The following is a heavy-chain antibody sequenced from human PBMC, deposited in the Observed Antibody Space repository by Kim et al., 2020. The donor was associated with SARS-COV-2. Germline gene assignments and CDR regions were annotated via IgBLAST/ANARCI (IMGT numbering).Heavy chain of an antibody. CDR1: GFTFSSYA. CDR3: ARIMVRGGAFDI. J-gene: IGHJ3*02. D-gene: IGHD3-10*01. V-gene: IGHV3-23*01. Sequence: GGSLRLSCAASGFTFSSYAMSWVRQAPGKGLEWVSAISGSGGSTYYADSVKGRFTISRDNSKNTLYLQMNSLRAEDTAVYYCARIMVRGGAFDIWGQGTMVTVSS. CDR2: ISGSGGST.